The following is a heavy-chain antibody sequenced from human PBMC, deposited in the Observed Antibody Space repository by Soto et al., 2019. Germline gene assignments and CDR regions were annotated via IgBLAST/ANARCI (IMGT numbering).Heavy chain of an antibody. CDR2: ISYDGSNK. V-gene: IGHV3-30*18. CDR3: AKDRYGSGSYFDY. Sequence: QVQLVESGGGVVQPGRSLRLSCAASGFTFSSYGMQWVRQAPGKGLEWVAVISYDGSNKYYADSVKGRFTISRDNSKNTLYLKMNSLRAEDTAVYYCAKDRYGSGSYFDYWGQGTLVTVSS. J-gene: IGHJ4*02. CDR1: GFTFSSYG. D-gene: IGHD3-10*01.